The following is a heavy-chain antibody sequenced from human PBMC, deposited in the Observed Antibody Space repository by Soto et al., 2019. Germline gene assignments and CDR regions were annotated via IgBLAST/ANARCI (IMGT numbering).Heavy chain of an antibody. CDR3: ARWNSKKYYYYYMDV. D-gene: IGHD4-4*01. CDR1: GYTFINYY. CDR2: INPNSGNT. V-gene: IGHV1-8*02. Sequence: GASVKVSCKASGYTFINYYIHWVRQAPGQGLEWMGVINPNSGNTVYAQKFQGRVTMTRNTSISTAYMELSSLRSEDTAVYYCARWNSKKYYYYYMDVWGKGTTVTVSS. J-gene: IGHJ6*03.